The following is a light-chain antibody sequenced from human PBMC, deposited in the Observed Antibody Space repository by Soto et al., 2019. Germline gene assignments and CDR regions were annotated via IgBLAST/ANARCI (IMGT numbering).Light chain of an antibody. CDR2: GAS. CDR3: QQYGSSPPVT. CDR1: QSVSSSY. V-gene: IGKV3-20*01. J-gene: IGKJ4*01. Sequence: EIVLNQSPCTLSLSPGERATLSCRASQSVSSSYLAWYQQKPGQAPRLLIYGASSRATGIPDRFSGSGSGTDFTLTISRLEPEDFAVYYCQQYGSSPPVTFGGGTKVDNK.